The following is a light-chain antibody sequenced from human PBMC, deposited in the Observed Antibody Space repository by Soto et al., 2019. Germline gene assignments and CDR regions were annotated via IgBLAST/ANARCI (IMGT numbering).Light chain of an antibody. CDR3: QQYGSSPPIT. J-gene: IGKJ5*01. CDR2: GAS. V-gene: IGKV3-20*01. CDR1: QTVSKNY. Sequence: EIVLTQSPVTLSLSPGEGAPLSCRASQTVSKNYLAWYQQKAGQAPRLFIYGASSRATGIPDRFSGSGSGTDFTLTISRLETEDFAVYYCQQYGSSPPITFGQGTRLEIK.